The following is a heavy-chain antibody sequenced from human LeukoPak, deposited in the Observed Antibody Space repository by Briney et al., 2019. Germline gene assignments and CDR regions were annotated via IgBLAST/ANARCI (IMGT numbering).Heavy chain of an antibody. CDR2: VGARADMT. J-gene: IGHJ4*02. D-gene: IGHD5-24*01. CDR1: RYSFSSSE. V-gene: IGHV3-48*03. CDR3: VRYIQY. Sequence: GGSLRLSCAASRYSFSSSEMNWVRQAPVKVLELGAQVGARADMTYYSDSVRGRLSISRDKTKNFLYLQMNSLRVEDTAVYYCVRYIQYGGPGTLVTVSS.